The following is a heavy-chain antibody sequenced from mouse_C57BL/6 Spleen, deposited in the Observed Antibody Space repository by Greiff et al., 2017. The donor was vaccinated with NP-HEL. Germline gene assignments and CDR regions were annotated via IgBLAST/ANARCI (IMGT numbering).Heavy chain of an antibody. J-gene: IGHJ2*01. CDR2: IDPSDSYT. CDR3: ARSIYYYGSPDY. V-gene: IGHV1-69*01. Sequence: QVQLQQPGAELVMPGASVKLSCKASGYTFTSYWMHWVKQRPGQGLEWIGEIDPSDSYTNYNQKFKGKSTLTVDKSSSTAYMQLSSLTSEDSAVYYCARSIYYYGSPDYWGQGTTLTVSS. D-gene: IGHD1-1*01. CDR1: GYTFTSYW.